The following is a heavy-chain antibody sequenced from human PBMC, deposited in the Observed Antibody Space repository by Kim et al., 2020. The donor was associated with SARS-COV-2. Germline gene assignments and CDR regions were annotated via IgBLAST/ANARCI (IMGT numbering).Heavy chain of an antibody. Sequence: ISTYSGGSMSSFYLSWIRQSPEKVLEWIGYVHNTGTTTYTSSVKSRVTISVDRSKSHFSLSLRSVTAADTAVYYFARHPGASFDS. V-gene: IGHV4-59*08. CDR1: GGSMSSFY. CDR2: VHNTGTT. J-gene: IGHJ4*01. D-gene: IGHD3-10*01. CDR3: ARHPGASFDS.